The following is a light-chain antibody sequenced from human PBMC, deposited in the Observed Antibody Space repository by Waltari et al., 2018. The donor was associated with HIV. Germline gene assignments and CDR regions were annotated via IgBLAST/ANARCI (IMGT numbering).Light chain of an antibody. CDR2: ADS. Sequence: SYVLTQPPSVSVAPGQTARIACGGNNIGIKSVHWYQQRPGQAPVLVVYADSDRPSGIPERFSASNSGNTATLTINRVEAGDEADYYCQVWDSSGDPVVFGGGTKLTVL. CDR3: QVWDSSGDPVV. CDR1: NIGIKS. V-gene: IGLV3-21*02. J-gene: IGLJ2*01.